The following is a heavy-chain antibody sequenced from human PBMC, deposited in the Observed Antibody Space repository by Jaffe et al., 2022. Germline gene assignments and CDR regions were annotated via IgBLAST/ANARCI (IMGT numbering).Heavy chain of an antibody. CDR3: ARVLILTGYFEYYFDY. D-gene: IGHD3-9*01. Sequence: QVQLQESGPGLVKPSETLSLTCTVSGGSISSYYWSWIRQPPGKGLEWIGYIYYSGSTNYNPSLKSRVTISVDTSKNQFSLKLSSVTAADTAVYYCARVLILTGYFEYYFDYWGQGTLVTVSS. V-gene: IGHV4-59*01. CDR1: GGSISSYY. J-gene: IGHJ4*02. CDR2: IYYSGST.